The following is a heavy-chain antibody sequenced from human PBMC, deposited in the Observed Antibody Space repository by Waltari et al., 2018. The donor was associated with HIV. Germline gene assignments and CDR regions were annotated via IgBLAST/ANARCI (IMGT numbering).Heavy chain of an antibody. V-gene: IGHV4-59*01. D-gene: IGHD3-22*01. Sequence: QVQLQESGPGLVKPSETLSLICTVAGGSISSYYWSWIRPPPGKGLEWIGYMYYSGSTKYNPSLKSRVTISLDTSKNQVSLMLNSVTAADTAVYYCARSLSSASYWYFDLWGRGTLVSVSS. CDR3: ARSLSSASYWYFDL. CDR2: MYYSGST. J-gene: IGHJ2*01. CDR1: GGSISSYY.